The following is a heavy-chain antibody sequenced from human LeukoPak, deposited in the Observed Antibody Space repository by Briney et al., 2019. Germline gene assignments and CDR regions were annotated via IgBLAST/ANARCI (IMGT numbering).Heavy chain of an antibody. D-gene: IGHD3-3*01. V-gene: IGHV1-8*02. J-gene: IGHJ6*03. CDR1: GYTFTAYY. Sequence: ASVKVSCKPYGYTFTAYYINWLRQAPGQGLEWMGWMNPSSGRTSYSQQFQGRVTMTGDTSTRTAYMELSGLKSEDTAVYYCARGLGVAFHYSYFYLDFWGKGTTVTVS. CDR3: ARGLGVAFHYSYFYLDF. CDR2: MNPSSGRT.